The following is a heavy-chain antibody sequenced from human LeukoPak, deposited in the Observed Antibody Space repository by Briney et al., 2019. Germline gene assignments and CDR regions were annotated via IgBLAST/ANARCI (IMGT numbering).Heavy chain of an antibody. Sequence: SETLSLTCTVSGGSISSSSYYWGWIRQPPGKGLEWIGSIYYSGSTYYNPSLKSRVTISVDTSKNQFSLKLSSVTAADTAVHYCARRIAAPGDYYMDVWGKGTTVTISS. CDR3: ARRIAAPGDYYMDV. V-gene: IGHV4-39*07. CDR1: GGSISSSSYY. J-gene: IGHJ6*03. CDR2: IYYSGST. D-gene: IGHD6-25*01.